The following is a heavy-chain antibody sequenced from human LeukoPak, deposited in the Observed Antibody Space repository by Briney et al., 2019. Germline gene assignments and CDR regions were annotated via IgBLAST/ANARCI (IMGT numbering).Heavy chain of an antibody. Sequence: SVKVSCKASGGTFSSYAISWVRQAPGQGLGWMEGINPIFGTANYAQKFQGRVTITADESTSTAYMELSSLRSEDTAVYYCARNEDGSGQSFDYWGQGTLVTVSS. CDR3: ARNEDGSGQSFDY. V-gene: IGHV1-69*13. D-gene: IGHD3-22*01. CDR2: INPIFGTA. J-gene: IGHJ4*02. CDR1: GGTFSSYA.